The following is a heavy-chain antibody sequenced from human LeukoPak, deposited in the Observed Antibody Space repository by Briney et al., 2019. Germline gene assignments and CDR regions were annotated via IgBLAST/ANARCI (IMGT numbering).Heavy chain of an antibody. D-gene: IGHD3-10*01. V-gene: IGHV1-24*01. CDR3: GVRGYGSGSYYNGYGMDV. CDR2: FDPEDGET. Sequence: GASVKVSCKVSGYTLTELSMHWVRQAPGKGLEWMGGFDPEDGETIYAQKFQGRVTMTEDTYKDIAYMELSRMRCEDRVVYYCGVRGYGSGSYYNGYGMDVWGKGTRVTVFS. CDR1: GYTLTELS. J-gene: IGHJ6*04.